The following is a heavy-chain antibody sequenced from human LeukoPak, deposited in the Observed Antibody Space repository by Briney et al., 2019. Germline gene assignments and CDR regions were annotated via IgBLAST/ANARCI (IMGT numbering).Heavy chain of an antibody. J-gene: IGHJ4*02. CDR2: SRYEGGKE. CDR3: AKDNNWACDY. Sequence: PGGSLRLSCAASGFNFSNYNMHWVRQAPAKGLEWVAFSRYEGGKENYAASVKDRFTISRDNSKNTVYLQMNSLTVEDTAVYYCAKDNNWACDYWGQGTLVTVSS. D-gene: IGHD1-1*01. CDR1: GFNFSNYN. V-gene: IGHV3-30*02.